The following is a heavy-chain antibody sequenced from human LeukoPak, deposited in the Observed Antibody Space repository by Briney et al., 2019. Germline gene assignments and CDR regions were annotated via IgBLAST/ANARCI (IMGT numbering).Heavy chain of an antibody. CDR2: IYYSGST. Sequence: SETLSLTCTVSGGSISSSSNYWGWIRQPPGKGLEWIGSIYYSGSTYCNPSLKSRVTISVDTSKNQFSLKLSSVTAADTAVYYCARDRGEVEYFQHWGQGTLVTVSS. J-gene: IGHJ1*01. D-gene: IGHD1-26*01. V-gene: IGHV4-39*07. CDR3: ARDRGEVEYFQH. CDR1: GGSISSSSNY.